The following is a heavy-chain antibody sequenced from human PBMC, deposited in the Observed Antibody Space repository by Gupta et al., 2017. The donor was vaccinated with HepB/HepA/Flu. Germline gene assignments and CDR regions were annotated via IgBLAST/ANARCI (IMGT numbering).Heavy chain of an antibody. Sequence: QVQLVESGGGVVQPGRSRRLSCAATGFTFSSYGMHWFRQAPGKGLEWVAVIWYDGSNKYYADSVKGRFTISRDNSKNTLYLQMNSRRAEDTAVYYCARDRRFGEDYYYYGMDVWGRGTTVTVSS. CDR1: GFTFSSYG. CDR2: IWYDGSNK. V-gene: IGHV3-33*01. J-gene: IGHJ6*02. CDR3: ARDRRFGEDYYYYGMDV. D-gene: IGHD3-10*01.